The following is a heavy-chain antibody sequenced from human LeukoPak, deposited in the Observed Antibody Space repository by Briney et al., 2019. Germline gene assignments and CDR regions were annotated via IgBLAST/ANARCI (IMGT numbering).Heavy chain of an antibody. J-gene: IGHJ4*02. D-gene: IGHD3-22*01. V-gene: IGHV3-23*01. CDR3: AKGPHYYDSSGYNMALD. Sequence: GTSLRLSCAASGFTFSSYAMSWVRQAPGKGLEWVSTISGSGGSTYYADSVKGRFTISRDNSKNTLYLQMNSLRAEDTAVYYCAKGPHYYDSSGYNMALDWGQGTLVTVSS. CDR1: GFTFSSYA. CDR2: ISGSGGST.